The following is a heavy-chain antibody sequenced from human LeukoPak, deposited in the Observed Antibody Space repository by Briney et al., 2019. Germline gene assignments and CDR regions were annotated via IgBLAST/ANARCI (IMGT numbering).Heavy chain of an antibody. CDR1: GFTFSSYG. CDR2: IGGRDGST. J-gene: IGHJ4*02. Sequence: GGSLRLSCAASGFTFSSYGMSWVRQAPGKGLEWVSAIGGRDGSTYYADSVKGRFTISRDNSKNTLYVRMNSLRAEDTAVYYCAKGHYYGSGSLDYWGQGTLVTVSS. V-gene: IGHV3-23*01. CDR3: AKGHYYGSGSLDY. D-gene: IGHD3-10*01.